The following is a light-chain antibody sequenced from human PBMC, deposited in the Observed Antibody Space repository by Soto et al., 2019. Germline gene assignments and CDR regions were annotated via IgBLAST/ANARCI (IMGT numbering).Light chain of an antibody. CDR2: AAS. V-gene: IGKV1-39*01. CDR3: QQSRTTAYT. Sequence: DIDRTQAPSSLSASVGDRVTITCLAGQDVVNYLNWYQQKPGKAPRLLIYAASSLQSGVPSRFSGSGSGTTFTLTITDLQPEDVATYYCQQSRTTAYTFAQGTKVDIK. CDR1: QDVVNY. J-gene: IGKJ2*01.